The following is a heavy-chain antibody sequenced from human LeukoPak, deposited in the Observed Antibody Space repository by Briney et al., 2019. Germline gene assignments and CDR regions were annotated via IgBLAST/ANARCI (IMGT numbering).Heavy chain of an antibody. V-gene: IGHV4-31*03. J-gene: IGHJ4*02. CDR1: GGSISSGGYY. CDR3: ARVEGGYQTSIDY. D-gene: IGHD3-22*01. CDR2: IYYSGST. Sequence: PSQTLSLTCTVSGGSISSGGYYWSWIRQHPGKGLEWIGYIYYSGSTYYNPSLKSRVTISVDTSKNQFSLKLSSVTAADTAVYYCARVEGGYQTSIDYWGQGTLVTVSS.